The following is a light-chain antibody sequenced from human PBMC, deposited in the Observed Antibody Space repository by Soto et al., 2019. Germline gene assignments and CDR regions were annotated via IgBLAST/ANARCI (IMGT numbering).Light chain of an antibody. Sequence: DIQMTQSPSSLSASVGDRVTITCRASQGINNYLNWYQQKAGRAPNLLIYAASTLHSGVPSRFSGSGSGTDFTLTISSLQPEDFASYYCQESFTTGTFGGGTKVDIK. CDR1: QGINNY. CDR3: QESFTTGT. J-gene: IGKJ4*01. V-gene: IGKV1-39*01. CDR2: AAS.